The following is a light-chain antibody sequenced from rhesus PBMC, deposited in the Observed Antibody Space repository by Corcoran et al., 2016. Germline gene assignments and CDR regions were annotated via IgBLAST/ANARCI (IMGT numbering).Light chain of an antibody. J-gene: IGKJ2*01. CDR1: QSIGSN. CDR2: DSS. Sequence: ETVVTQSPATLSLSPGERTTLSCRASQSIGSNLAWYQQRPGQAPKLLIYDSSTRATGIPDRFSGSGSGTEFTLTISGLEPEDVGIYYCQQYNNWNSFGQGTKVEIK. V-gene: IGKV3-42*02. CDR3: QQYNNWNS.